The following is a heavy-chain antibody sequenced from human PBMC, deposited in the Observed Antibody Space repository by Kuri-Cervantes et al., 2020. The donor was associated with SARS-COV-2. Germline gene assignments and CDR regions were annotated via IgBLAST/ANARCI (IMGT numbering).Heavy chain of an antibody. D-gene: IGHD3-3*01. CDR1: GYSISSGYY. CDR2: IYHNGST. J-gene: IGHJ4*02. V-gene: IGHV4-38-2*02. Sequence: SETLSLTCTVSGYSISSGYYWGWIRQPPGKGLEWIGSIYHNGSTYYNPSLKSRVTISVDTSKNQFSLKLSSVTAADTAVYYCARGPAHDFWSGYRFDYWGQGTLVTVSS. CDR3: ARGPAHDFWSGYRFDY.